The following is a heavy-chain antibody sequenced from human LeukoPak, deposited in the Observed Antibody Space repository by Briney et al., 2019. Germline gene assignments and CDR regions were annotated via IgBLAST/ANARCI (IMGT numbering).Heavy chain of an antibody. CDR2: INPNSGGT. CDR1: GYTFTGYY. D-gene: IGHD5-12*01. Sequence: PSASVKISCKASGYTFTGYYMRWVRQAPGQGLEWMGWINPNSGGTNYAQKFQGWVTMTRDTSTSTAYMELSRLTSDDTAVYHCARGDRWYSGYEYTGGTFPFDIWGQGTLVTVSS. J-gene: IGHJ3*02. CDR3: ARGDRWYSGYEYTGGTFPFDI. V-gene: IGHV1-2*04.